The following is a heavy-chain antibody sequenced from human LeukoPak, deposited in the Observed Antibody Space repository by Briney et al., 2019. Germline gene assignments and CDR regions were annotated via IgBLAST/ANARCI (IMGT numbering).Heavy chain of an antibody. CDR2: ISGSGGST. V-gene: IGHV3-23*01. D-gene: IGHD2-21*02. CDR1: GFTFSSYG. J-gene: IGHJ4*02. CDR3: AKSHHVTAIDY. Sequence: TGGSLRLSCAASGFTFSSYGMTWVRQAPGKGLEWVSAISGSGGSTYYAHSVKGRFTISRDNSKNTLYLQMNSLRAEDTAVYYCAKSHHVTAIDYWGQGTLVTVSS.